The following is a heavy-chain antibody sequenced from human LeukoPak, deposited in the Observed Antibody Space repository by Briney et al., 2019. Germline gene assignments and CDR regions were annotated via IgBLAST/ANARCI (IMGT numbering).Heavy chain of an antibody. D-gene: IGHD1-26*01. Sequence: GGSLRLSCAASGFTFSSYCMNWVRQAPGKGLEWVSYISGGSSYMYYADSVKGRFTISRDNAKNSLYLQMNSLRAEDTAVYYCARVLDYYRAFDIWGQGTMVTVSS. J-gene: IGHJ3*02. V-gene: IGHV3-21*01. CDR3: ARVLDYYRAFDI. CDR2: ISGGSSYM. CDR1: GFTFSSYC.